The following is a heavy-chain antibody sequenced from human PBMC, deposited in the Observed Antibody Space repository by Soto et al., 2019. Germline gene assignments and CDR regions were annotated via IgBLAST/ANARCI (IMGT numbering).Heavy chain of an antibody. J-gene: IGHJ4*02. V-gene: IGHV1-18*01. CDR2: ISAYNGNT. CDR3: ARDSSIFGVVTLPGDY. CDR1: GYTFTSYG. D-gene: IGHD3-3*01. Sequence: QVQLVQSGAEVKKPGASVKVSCKASGYTFTSYGISWVRQAPGQGLEWMGWISAYNGNTNYAQKLQGRVTMTTDTSTSRAYMELRSLRPDDTAVYYCARDSSIFGVVTLPGDYWGQGTLVTVSS.